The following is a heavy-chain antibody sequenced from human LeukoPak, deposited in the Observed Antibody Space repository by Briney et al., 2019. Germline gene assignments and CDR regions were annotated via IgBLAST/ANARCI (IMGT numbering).Heavy chain of an antibody. J-gene: IGHJ4*02. CDR3: AKDRSLGGYSGYDFFY. CDR1: GFTFSSYG. D-gene: IGHD5-12*01. Sequence: PGGSLRLSCAASGFTFSSYGMPWVRQAPGKGLEWVAVISYDGSNKYYADSVKGRFTISRDNSKNTLYLQMNSLRAEDTAVYYCAKDRSLGGYSGYDFFYWGQGTLVTVSS. CDR2: ISYDGSNK. V-gene: IGHV3-30*18.